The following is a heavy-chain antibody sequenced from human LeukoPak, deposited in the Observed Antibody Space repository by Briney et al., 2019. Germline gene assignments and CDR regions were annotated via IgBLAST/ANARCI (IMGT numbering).Heavy chain of an antibody. Sequence: SGPTLVNPTQALTLTCTFSGFSLSTSGMRVSWIRQPPGKALEGLARIDWDDDKFYSTSLKTRLTISKDTSKNQVVLTMTNMDPVDAATYYCARTKRNSGTYYFDYWGQGTLVTVSS. CDR3: ARTKRNSGTYYFDY. V-gene: IGHV2-70*04. CDR2: IDWDDDK. CDR1: GFSLSTSGMR. J-gene: IGHJ4*02. D-gene: IGHD1-26*01.